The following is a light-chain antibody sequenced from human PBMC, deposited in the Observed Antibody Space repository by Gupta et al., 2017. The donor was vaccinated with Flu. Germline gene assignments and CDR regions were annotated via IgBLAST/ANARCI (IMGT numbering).Light chain of an antibody. CDR3: AAWDDSLNGHYV. V-gene: IGLV1-44*01. Sequence: SSNIGSNDVNWYQQVPGTATKLLIYGNNQRPSGVPDRFSGSKSGTSASLAISGLQSGDEADYYCAAWDDSLNGHYVFGTGTKVTVL. CDR1: SSNIGSND. CDR2: GNN. J-gene: IGLJ1*01.